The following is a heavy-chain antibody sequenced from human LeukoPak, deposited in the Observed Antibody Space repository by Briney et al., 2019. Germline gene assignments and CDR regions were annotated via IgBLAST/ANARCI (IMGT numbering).Heavy chain of an antibody. CDR1: GFTFSSYS. V-gene: IGHV3-15*01. D-gene: IGHD3-9*01. CDR2: IKSKTDGGTT. J-gene: IGHJ6*03. Sequence: GGSLRLSCAASGFTFSSYSMNWVRQAPGKGLEWVGRIKSKTDGGTTDYAAPVKGRFTISRDDSKNTLYLQMNSLKTEDTAVYYCTTEYYDILTGYDMDVWGKGTTVTISS. CDR3: TTEYYDILTGYDMDV.